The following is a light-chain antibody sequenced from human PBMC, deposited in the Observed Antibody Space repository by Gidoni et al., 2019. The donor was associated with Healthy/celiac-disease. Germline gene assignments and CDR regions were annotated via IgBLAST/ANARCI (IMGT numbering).Light chain of an antibody. CDR3: QQRSNWPRST. J-gene: IGKJ2*02. CDR1: QSVSSY. Sequence: EIVLTQSPATLSLSRGERATLSCKASQSVSSYLAWYQQKPGQAPRLLIYDASNRATGITARFSGSGSGTDFTLTISSLEPEDFAVYYCQQRSNWPRSTFGQGTKLEIK. CDR2: DAS. V-gene: IGKV3-11*01.